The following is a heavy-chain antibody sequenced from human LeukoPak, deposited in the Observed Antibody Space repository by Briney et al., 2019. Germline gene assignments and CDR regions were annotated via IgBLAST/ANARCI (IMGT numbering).Heavy chain of an antibody. D-gene: IGHD3-22*01. V-gene: IGHV1-2*02. CDR2: IRPNSGGT. CDR3: VSVTYSSFSPLDF. J-gene: IGHJ4*02. CDR1: AYTFTDQY. Sequence: ASVKLSRNASAYTFTDQYIHLDRHAPGEGLDWMGWIRPNSGGTNYAQKFQDSVSMTRDTFTSTAYMEMSRLRSDGTAVYYCVSVTYSSFSPLDFWGQGTLVTVSS.